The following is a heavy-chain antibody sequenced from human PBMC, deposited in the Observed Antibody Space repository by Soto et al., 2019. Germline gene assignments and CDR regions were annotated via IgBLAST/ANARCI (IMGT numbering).Heavy chain of an antibody. J-gene: IGHJ4*02. V-gene: IGHV4-30-4*01. CDR3: ASNSDGYTFYDY. CDR2: IYYSGST. Sequence: QVQLQESGPGLVKPSQTLSLTCTVSGGSISSGDYYWSWIRQPPGKGLEWIGYIYYSGSTYYNPSLKSRVTISLDTSKSHSPLQLSSATAAYTAVYYCASNSDGYTFYDYRGQGTLVTVSS. CDR1: GGSISSGDYY. D-gene: IGHD5-18*01.